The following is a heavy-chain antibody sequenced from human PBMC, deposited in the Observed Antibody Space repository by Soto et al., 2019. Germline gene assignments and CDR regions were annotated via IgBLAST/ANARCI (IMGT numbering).Heavy chain of an antibody. V-gene: IGHV3-74*01. D-gene: IGHD6-19*01. CDR2: INSDGSST. J-gene: IGHJ5*02. CDR3: TRVANGWYGWFDP. Sequence: WGSLRISCVCSVFSLTNYWMHWVRQAPGKGLVWVSRINSDGSSTSYADSVKGRFTISRDNAKNTLYLQMNSLRAEDTAVYYCTRVANGWYGWFDPWGQGTMVTVSS. CDR1: VFSLTNYW.